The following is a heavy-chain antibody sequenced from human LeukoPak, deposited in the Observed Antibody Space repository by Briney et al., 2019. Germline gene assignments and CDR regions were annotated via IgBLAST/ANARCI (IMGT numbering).Heavy chain of an antibody. CDR1: GGSFSGYY. CDR2: INHSGST. V-gene: IGHV4-34*01. J-gene: IGHJ4*02. Sequence: PSETLSLTCAVYGGSFSGYYWSWIRQPPGKGLEWIGEINHSGSTNYNPSLKSRVTISVDTSKNQFSLKLSSVTAADTAVYYCARPFTVADYWGQGTLVTVSS. CDR3: ARPFTVADY. D-gene: IGHD2-15*01.